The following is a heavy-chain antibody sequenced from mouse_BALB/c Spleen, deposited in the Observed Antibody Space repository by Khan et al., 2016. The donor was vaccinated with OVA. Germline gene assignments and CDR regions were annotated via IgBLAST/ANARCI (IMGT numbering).Heavy chain of an antibody. V-gene: IGHV9-3-1*01. Sequence: QIQLVQSGPELKKPGETVKISCKASGYTFTNYGMNWVKQSPGKALKWMGWINTYTGEPTSADDFKGRFAFSLETSASTAYLQINNLKNEDTATDFCARPPYFSYTLDHWGQGTSVTVSS. D-gene: IGHD2-10*01. CDR3: ARPPYFSYTLDH. J-gene: IGHJ4*01. CDR1: GYTFTNYG. CDR2: INTYTGEP.